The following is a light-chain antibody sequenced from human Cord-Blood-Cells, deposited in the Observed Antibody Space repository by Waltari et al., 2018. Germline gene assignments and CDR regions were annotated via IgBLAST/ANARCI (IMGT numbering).Light chain of an antibody. V-gene: IGKV4-1*01. CDR2: WAS. Sequence: DIVMTQSPDSLAVSLGERAPINCKSSQSVLYSSNNKNYLAWYQQKPGQPPKLLIDWASTQESGVPDRFSGSGSGTDFTLTISSLQAEDVAVYYCQQYYSTPHTFGQGTKLEIK. CDR1: QSVLYSSNNKNY. CDR3: QQYYSTPHT. J-gene: IGKJ2*01.